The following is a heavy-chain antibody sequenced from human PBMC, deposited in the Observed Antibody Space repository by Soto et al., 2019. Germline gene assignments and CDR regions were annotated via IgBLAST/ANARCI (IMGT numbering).Heavy chain of an antibody. V-gene: IGHV1-8*01. CDR2: MNPNDGNT. J-gene: IGHJ5*01. CDR1: GYTFATYD. Sequence: QVQLVQSGAEVKTPGASVTVSCKASGYTFATYDINWVGQAPGQGIEWRGWMNPNDGNTGYAQKVQGRVTMTGDTALSIAHLELSSLRKDDTAMYYCARIDGPIFNGLDSWGQGTQVTVSA. CDR3: ARIDGPIFNGLDS.